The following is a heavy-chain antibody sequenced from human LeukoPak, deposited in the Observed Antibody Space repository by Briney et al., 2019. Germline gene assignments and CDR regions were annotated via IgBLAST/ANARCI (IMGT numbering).Heavy chain of an antibody. CDR3: ARNIITAPGTFDY. J-gene: IGHJ4*02. CDR2: ISSNSGNI. CDR1: GFTLSSHS. D-gene: IGHD6-13*01. V-gene: IGHV3-48*01. Sequence: GGSLRLSCAASGFTLSSHSMSWVRQAPGKGLEWVSYISSNSGNIKYADSVKGRFTISRDNAKNSLYLQMNSLRAEDTAVYYCARNIITAPGTFDYWGQGTLVTVSS.